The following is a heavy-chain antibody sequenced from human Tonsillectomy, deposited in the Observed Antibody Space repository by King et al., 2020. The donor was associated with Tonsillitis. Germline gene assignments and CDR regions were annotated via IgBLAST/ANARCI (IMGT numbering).Heavy chain of an antibody. CDR3: ATYCSSPSCYSVSCPYNWFDP. CDR1: GFTFSDYA. CDR2: ISGSGGSR. Sequence: VQLVESGGGLVQPGGSLRLSCAASGFTFSDYAMSWVRPAPGKGMEWVSAISGSGGSRYFADSVKGRFSISSDNSKNTLYLQINSLRAEDTALYYCATYCSSPSCYSVSCPYNWFDPWGQGTLVTVSS. J-gene: IGHJ5*02. V-gene: IGHV3-23*04. D-gene: IGHD2-2*01.